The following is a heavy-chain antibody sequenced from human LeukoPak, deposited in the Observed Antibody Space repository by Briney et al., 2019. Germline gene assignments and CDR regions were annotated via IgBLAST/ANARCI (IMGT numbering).Heavy chain of an antibody. V-gene: IGHV1-18*01. J-gene: IGHJ3*02. D-gene: IGHD3-16*01. CDR2: ISAYNGNT. CDR3: ARGQTPDYVWGSYLAAFDI. Sequence: ASVTVSCKASGYTFTSYGISWVRQAPGQGLEWMGWISAYNGNTNYAQKLQGRVTMTTDTSTSTAYMELRSLRSDDTAVYYCARGQTPDYVWGSYLAAFDIWGQGTMVTVSS. CDR1: GYTFTSYG.